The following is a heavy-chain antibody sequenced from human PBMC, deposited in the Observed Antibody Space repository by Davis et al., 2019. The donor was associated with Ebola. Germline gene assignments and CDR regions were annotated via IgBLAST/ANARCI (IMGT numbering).Heavy chain of an antibody. Sequence: GESLKISCVASGFTFSGYAMHWVRQTPGKGLEWLAIISYDGNNKYHADSVKGRFTISRDNSQDTVYLQLSRLRADDTGVYYCSKEGGYDFLRDNGAYYGLDVWGQGTAVIVSS. D-gene: IGHD3-3*01. CDR2: ISYDGNNK. CDR3: SKEGGYDFLRDNGAYYGLDV. V-gene: IGHV3-30-3*02. CDR1: GFTFSGYA. J-gene: IGHJ6*02.